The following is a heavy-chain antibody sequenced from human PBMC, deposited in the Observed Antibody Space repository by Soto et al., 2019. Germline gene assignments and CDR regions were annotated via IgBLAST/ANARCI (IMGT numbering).Heavy chain of an antibody. CDR1: GFTFSSYE. CDR2: ISSSGSTI. D-gene: IGHD4-17*01. Sequence: PVGSLRLSCAASGFTFSSYEMNWARQAPGKGLEWVSYISSSGSTIYYADSVKGRFTISRDNAKNSLYLQMNSLRAEDTAVYYCARDLRDYGDYYFDYWGQGTLVTVSS. J-gene: IGHJ4*02. V-gene: IGHV3-48*03. CDR3: ARDLRDYGDYYFDY.